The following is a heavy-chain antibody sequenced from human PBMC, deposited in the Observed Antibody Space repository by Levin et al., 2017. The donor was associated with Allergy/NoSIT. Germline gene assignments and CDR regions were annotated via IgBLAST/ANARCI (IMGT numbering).Heavy chain of an antibody. Sequence: LSLPCAASGFTFSNYAMHWVRQAPGKGLECVGVISDDGSSEFYIDSVKGRFTISRDNSKNRLYLQMDSLRAEDTALYYCVREIAEEGTWGQGTLVIVSS. V-gene: IGHV3-30-3*01. CDR1: GFTFSNYA. D-gene: IGHD1-1*01. CDR2: ISDDGSSE. J-gene: IGHJ4*02. CDR3: VREIAEEGT.